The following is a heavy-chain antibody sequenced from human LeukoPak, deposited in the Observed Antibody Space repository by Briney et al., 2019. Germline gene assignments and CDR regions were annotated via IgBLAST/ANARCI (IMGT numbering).Heavy chain of an antibody. Sequence: PSETLSLTCTVSGGSISSSSYYWGWIRQPPGKGLEWIGSIYDSRSTYYNPSLKSRVTISVDTSKNQFSLKLSSVTAGDTAVYYCARHVEYSSSWIDYWGQGTLVTVSS. CDR3: ARHVEYSSSWIDY. CDR1: GGSISSSSYY. J-gene: IGHJ4*02. CDR2: IYDSRST. D-gene: IGHD6-13*01. V-gene: IGHV4-39*01.